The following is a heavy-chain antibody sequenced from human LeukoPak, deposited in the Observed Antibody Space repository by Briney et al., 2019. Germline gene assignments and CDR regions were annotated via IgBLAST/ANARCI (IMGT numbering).Heavy chain of an antibody. CDR3: ARAGVEWLLPDAFDI. J-gene: IGHJ3*02. D-gene: IGHD3-22*01. Sequence: PSETLSLTCTVSGGSISSSSYYWGWIRQPPGKGLEWIGSIYYSGSTYYNPSLKSRVTISVDTSKNQFSLKLSSVTAADTAVYYCARAGVEWLLPDAFDIWGQGTMVTVSS. CDR2: IYYSGST. CDR1: GGSISSSSYY. V-gene: IGHV4-39*07.